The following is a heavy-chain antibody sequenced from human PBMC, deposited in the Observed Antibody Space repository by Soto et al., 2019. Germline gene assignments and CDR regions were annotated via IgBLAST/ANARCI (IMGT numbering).Heavy chain of an antibody. CDR1: GGTFSSYA. CDR2: IIPIFGTA. J-gene: IGHJ6*02. D-gene: IGHD3-22*01. CDR3: ASHYDSSGYYYYYYYYGMDV. Sequence: QVQLVQSGAEVKKPGSSVKVSCKASGGTFSSYAISWVRQAPGQGLEWMGGIIPIFGTANYAQKFQGRVTITADEFTSTAYVELSSLRSEDTAVYYCASHYDSSGYYYYYYYYGMDVWGQGTTVTVSS. V-gene: IGHV1-69*01.